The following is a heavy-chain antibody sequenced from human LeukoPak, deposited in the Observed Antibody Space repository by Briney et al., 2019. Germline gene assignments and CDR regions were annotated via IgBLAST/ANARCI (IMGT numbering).Heavy chain of an antibody. Sequence: ASVKVSCKASGYTFTSYDINWVRQATGQGLEWMGWMNPNSGNTGYAQKFQGRVTMTSNTSISTAYMELSSLRSEDTAVYYCASMHRQWLLGQFSSDAFDIWGQGTKVTVSS. CDR3: ASMHRQWLLGQFSSDAFDI. D-gene: IGHD6-19*01. CDR2: MNPNSGNT. J-gene: IGHJ3*02. V-gene: IGHV1-8*01. CDR1: GYTFTSYD.